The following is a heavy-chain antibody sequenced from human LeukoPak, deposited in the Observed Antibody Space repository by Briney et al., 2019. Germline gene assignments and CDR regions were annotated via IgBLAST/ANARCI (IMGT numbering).Heavy chain of an antibody. CDR3: ARRDSSVWYLDY. D-gene: IGHD6-19*01. V-gene: IGHV4-59*08. J-gene: IGHJ4*02. CDR2: IYYSGRT. Sequence: SETLSLTCNVSGGSMSSYYWSWIRQTPGKGLEWIGDIYYSGRTTNNPSLKSRVTIAIDTPKKQFSLRLSSETAPDTAIYYCARRDSSVWYLDYWGQGTLVTVSS. CDR1: GGSMSSYY.